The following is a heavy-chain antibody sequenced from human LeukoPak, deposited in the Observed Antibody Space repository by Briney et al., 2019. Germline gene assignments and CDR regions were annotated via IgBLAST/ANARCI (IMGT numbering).Heavy chain of an antibody. D-gene: IGHD6-19*01. CDR3: AREAVASYFDY. CDR2: INPNSGGT. V-gene: IGHV1-2*06. CDR1: GYTFTGYY. Sequence: ASVKVSCKASGYTFTGYYIHWVRQAPGQGLEWMGRINPNSGGTNYAQKFQGRVTMTRDTSISTAYMELSRLRSDGTAVYYCAREAVASYFDYWGQGTLVTVSS. J-gene: IGHJ4*02.